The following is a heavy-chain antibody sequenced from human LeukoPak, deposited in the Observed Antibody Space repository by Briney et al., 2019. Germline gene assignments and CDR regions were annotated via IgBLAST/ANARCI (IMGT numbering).Heavy chain of an antibody. Sequence: PGGSLRLSCAASGFTVSSNYMSWVRQAPGKGLEWVSAISGSGGSTYYADSVKGRFTISRDNSKNTLYLRMNSLRAEDTAIYYCAKEYTGTFSPFPSYFDNWGQGTLVTVSS. CDR1: GFTVSSNY. D-gene: IGHD1-26*01. CDR2: ISGSGGST. V-gene: IGHV3-23*01. J-gene: IGHJ4*02. CDR3: AKEYTGTFSPFPSYFDN.